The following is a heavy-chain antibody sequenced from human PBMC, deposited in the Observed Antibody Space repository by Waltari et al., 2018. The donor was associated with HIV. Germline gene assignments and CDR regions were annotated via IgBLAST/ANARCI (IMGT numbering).Heavy chain of an antibody. Sequence: EVQLVESGGGLVRPGGSLRLSCAASGFPFSSYGMTWVGQAPGKGLEWVSSISSSSSYIYYADSVKGRFTISRDNAKNSLYLQMNSLRAEDTAVYYCARDPGVPISFDIWGQGTMVTVSS. J-gene: IGHJ3*02. CDR3: ARDPGVPISFDI. CDR1: GFPFSSYG. V-gene: IGHV3-21*01. CDR2: ISSSSSYI. D-gene: IGHD2-8*01.